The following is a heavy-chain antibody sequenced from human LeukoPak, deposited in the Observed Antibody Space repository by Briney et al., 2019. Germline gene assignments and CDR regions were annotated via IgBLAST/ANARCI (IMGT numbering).Heavy chain of an antibody. Sequence: ASVKVSCKASGYTFTGYYMHWVRQAPGQGLEWMGWINPNSGGTNYAQKFQGRVTMTRDTSISTAYMELSRLRSDDTAVYYCARQYYYDSSGHYYGGLNWFDPWGQGTLVTVSS. D-gene: IGHD3-22*01. CDR1: GYTFTGYY. J-gene: IGHJ5*02. CDR2: INPNSGGT. CDR3: ARQYYYDSSGHYYGGLNWFDP. V-gene: IGHV1-2*02.